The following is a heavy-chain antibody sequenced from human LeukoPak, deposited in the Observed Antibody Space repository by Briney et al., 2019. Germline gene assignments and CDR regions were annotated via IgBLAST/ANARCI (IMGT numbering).Heavy chain of an antibody. D-gene: IGHD2-2*01. V-gene: IGHV3-74*01. CDR2: INTDGSST. CDR1: GFTFSNYW. CDR3: ARERPAADFDF. J-gene: IGHJ4*02. Sequence: GGSLRLSCAASGFTFSNYWTHWVRQAPGKGLAWVSRINTDGSSTNYADSVKGRFTISRDNSKNTLHLQMSSLRAEDTAVYYCARERPAADFDFWGQGTLVTVSS.